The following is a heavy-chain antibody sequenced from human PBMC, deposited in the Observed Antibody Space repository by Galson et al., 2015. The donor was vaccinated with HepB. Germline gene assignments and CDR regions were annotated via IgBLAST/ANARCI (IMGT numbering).Heavy chain of an antibody. Sequence: SVKVSCKASGGTFSSYAISWVRQAPGQGLEWMGGIIPIFGTANYAQKFQGRVTITADESTSTAYMELSSLRSEDTAVHYCARRAPNYDYIWGSYPYYFDYWGQGTLVTVSS. D-gene: IGHD3-16*01. V-gene: IGHV1-69*13. CDR3: ARRAPNYDYIWGSYPYYFDY. CDR1: GGTFSSYA. J-gene: IGHJ4*02. CDR2: IIPIFGTA.